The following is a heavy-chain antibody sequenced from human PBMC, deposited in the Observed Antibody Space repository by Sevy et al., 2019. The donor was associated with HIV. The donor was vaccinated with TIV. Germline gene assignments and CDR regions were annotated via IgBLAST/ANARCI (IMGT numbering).Heavy chain of an antibody. CDR1: GGTFSSYA. CDR2: IIPIFGTA. V-gene: IGHV1-69*13. CDR3: AGVIAAAGTGDWGGIDY. J-gene: IGHJ4*02. D-gene: IGHD6-13*01. Sequence: ASVKVSCKASGGTFSSYAISWVRQAPGQGLEWMGGIIPIFGTANYAQKFQGRVTITADESTSTAYLELSSLSSEDTAVYYCAGVIAAAGTGDWGGIDYWGQGTLVTVSS.